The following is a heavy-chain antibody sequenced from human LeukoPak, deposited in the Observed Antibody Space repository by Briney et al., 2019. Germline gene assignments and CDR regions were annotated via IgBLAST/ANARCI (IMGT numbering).Heavy chain of an antibody. V-gene: IGHV4-34*01. D-gene: IGHD3-16*02. J-gene: IGHJ4*02. CDR1: GGSFSGYY. CDR2: INHSGST. Sequence: PSETLSLTCAVYGGSFSGYYWSWTRQPPGKGLEWIGEINHSGSTNYNPSLKSRVTISVDTSKNQFSLKLSSVTAADTAVYYCARRIYVWGSYRFYYFDYWGQGTLVTVSS. CDR3: ARRIYVWGSYRFYYFDY.